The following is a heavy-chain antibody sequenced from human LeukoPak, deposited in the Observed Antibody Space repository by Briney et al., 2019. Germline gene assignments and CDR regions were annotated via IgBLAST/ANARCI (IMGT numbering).Heavy chain of an antibody. Sequence: PSETLSLTCTVSSGSMRSFYWNWVRQLPEKGLEWIGYINYSGRTNYNPSLKSRVTVSVDASKNQFSLRLTSVTAADTAVYYCATLALEPGGPEFQHWGQGSLVTVSS. V-gene: IGHV4-59*08. J-gene: IGHJ1*01. CDR2: INYSGRT. CDR1: SGSMRSFY. D-gene: IGHD1-1*01. CDR3: ATLALEPGGPEFQH.